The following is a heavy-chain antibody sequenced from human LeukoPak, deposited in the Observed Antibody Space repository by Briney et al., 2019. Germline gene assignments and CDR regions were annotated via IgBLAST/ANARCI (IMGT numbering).Heavy chain of an antibody. J-gene: IGHJ4*02. CDR1: GFTFSKFW. CDR2: ISPDGRAT. V-gene: IGHV3-7*01. CDR3: VRSIDY. Sequence: PGGSLRLSCEGSGFTFSKFWMAWVRXXPXKGPEWVANISPDGRATFYVDSVKGRVTISRDNVKNSLYLQMYSLRVEDTAVYYCVRSIDYWGQGTLVTVSS.